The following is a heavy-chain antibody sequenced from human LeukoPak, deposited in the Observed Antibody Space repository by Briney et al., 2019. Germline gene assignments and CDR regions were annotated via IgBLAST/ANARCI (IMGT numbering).Heavy chain of an antibody. Sequence: SETLSLTCAVYGGSFSGYYWSWIRQPPGKGLEWIGEINHSGSTNYNPSLKSRVTISVDTSKNQFSLKLSSATAADTAVYYCARRKPNYYDSSGYHHWGQGTLVTVSS. V-gene: IGHV4-34*01. CDR2: INHSGST. CDR1: GGSFSGYY. D-gene: IGHD3-22*01. J-gene: IGHJ5*02. CDR3: ARRKPNYYDSSGYHH.